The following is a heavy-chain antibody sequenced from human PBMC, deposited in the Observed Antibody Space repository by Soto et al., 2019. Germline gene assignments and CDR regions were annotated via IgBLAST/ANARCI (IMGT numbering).Heavy chain of an antibody. V-gene: IGHV3-7*01. Sequence: EVQLVESGGGLVQPGGSLRLSCAASGFTFSSYWMSWVRQAPGKGLEWVANIKQDGSEKYYVDSVKGRFTISRDNAKNPLELQTNSLGAEDTAVYYGARRRAARLNWFAPWGQGTLVTVSS. D-gene: IGHD6-25*01. CDR2: IKQDGSEK. CDR1: GFTFSSYW. J-gene: IGHJ5*02. CDR3: ARRRAARLNWFAP.